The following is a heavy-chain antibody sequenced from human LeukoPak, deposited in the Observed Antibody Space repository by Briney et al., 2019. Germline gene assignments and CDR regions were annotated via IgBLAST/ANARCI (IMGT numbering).Heavy chain of an antibody. CDR3: ARQYCSSTSCYARGFFDY. D-gene: IGHD2-2*01. V-gene: IGHV3-7*03. J-gene: IGHJ4*02. Sequence: GGSLRLSCAASGFTLSYYWMSWVRQAPGKGLEWVANIKQDGSEKYYVDSVKGRFTISRDNAKNSLNLQMNSLRAEDTAVFYCARQYCSSTSCYARGFFDYWGQGTLVTVSS. CDR1: GFTLSYYW. CDR2: IKQDGSEK.